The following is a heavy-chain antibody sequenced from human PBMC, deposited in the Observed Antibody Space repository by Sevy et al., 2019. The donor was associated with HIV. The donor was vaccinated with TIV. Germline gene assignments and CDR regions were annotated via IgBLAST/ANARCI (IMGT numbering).Heavy chain of an antibody. D-gene: IGHD6-19*01. J-gene: IGHJ4*02. CDR1: GYTFISYS. Sequence: ASVKVSCKASGYTFISYSISWVRQAPGQGLEWMGWISAYNGNTNYAQKLQGRVTMTTDTSTSTAYMELRSLRSDDTAVYYCARISGYSSGWPQDYYFDYWGQGTLVTVSS. CDR3: ARISGYSSGWPQDYYFDY. CDR2: ISAYNGNT. V-gene: IGHV1-18*01.